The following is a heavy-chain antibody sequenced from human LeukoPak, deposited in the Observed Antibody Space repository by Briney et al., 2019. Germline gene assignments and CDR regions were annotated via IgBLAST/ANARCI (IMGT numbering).Heavy chain of an antibody. CDR2: IYPGDSDT. CDR1: GYSFTSYW. V-gene: IGHV5-51*01. Sequence: GASLKISCKGSGYSFTSYWIGWVRQLPGKGQEWMGIIYPGDSDTRYRPSFQGQVTISADKSISTAYLQWSGLKASDTAMYYCARQRGQWLANDYWGQGTLVTVSS. J-gene: IGHJ4*02. D-gene: IGHD6-19*01. CDR3: ARQRGQWLANDY.